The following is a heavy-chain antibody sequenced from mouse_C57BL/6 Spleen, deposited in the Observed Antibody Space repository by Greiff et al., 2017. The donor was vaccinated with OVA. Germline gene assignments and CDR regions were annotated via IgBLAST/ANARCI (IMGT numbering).Heavy chain of an antibody. J-gene: IGHJ2*01. Sequence: VQLQQPGAELVRPGASVTMSCKASGYTFTGYGMTWVKQRPGHGLEWIGDIYPGTGGTAYNEKFKGKAILTVDKSSSTAYMELRSLTSEDSAVYYCTAEGRGDHVVGAFDYWGQGTTLTVSS. D-gene: IGHD2-13*01. CDR3: TAEGRGDHVVGAFDY. V-gene: IGHV1-15*01. CDR1: GYTFTGYG. CDR2: IYPGTGGT.